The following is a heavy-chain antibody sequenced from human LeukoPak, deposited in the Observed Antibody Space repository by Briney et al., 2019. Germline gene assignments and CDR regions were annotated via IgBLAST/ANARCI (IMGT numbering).Heavy chain of an antibody. CDR1: GGSISSGSYY. Sequence: SQTLSLTCTVSGGSISSGSYYWSWIRQPAGKGLEWIGRIYTSGSTNHNPSLKSRVTISVDTSKNQFSLKLSSVTAADTAVYYCARGDRAQMTTVTTSFDPWGQGTLVTVSS. CDR3: ARGDRAQMTTVTTSFDP. J-gene: IGHJ5*02. V-gene: IGHV4-61*02. D-gene: IGHD4-11*01. CDR2: IYTSGST.